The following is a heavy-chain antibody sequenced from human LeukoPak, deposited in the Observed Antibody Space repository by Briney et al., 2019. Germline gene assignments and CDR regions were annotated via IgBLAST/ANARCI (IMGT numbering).Heavy chain of an antibody. V-gene: IGHV3-21*04. J-gene: IGHJ1*01. D-gene: IGHD3-16*01. CDR3: AKDDAWGRYQD. CDR1: GFTFSSYS. Sequence: GGSLRLSCAASGFTFSSYSMNWVRQAPGKGLEWVSSISSSSSYIYYADSVKGRFTISRDNSKNTLYLQMNSLRAEDTAVYFCAKDDAWGRYQDWGQGTLVTVSS. CDR2: ISSSSSYI.